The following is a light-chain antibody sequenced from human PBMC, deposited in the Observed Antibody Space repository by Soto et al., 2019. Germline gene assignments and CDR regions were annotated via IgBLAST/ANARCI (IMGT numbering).Light chain of an antibody. CDR3: QQYNSYSPWT. J-gene: IGKJ1*01. Sequence: DIQMTQSPSSLSASVGDRVTITCRCSQGISSWLAWYQQKPGKAPKLLIYDASSLESGVPSRFSGSGSGTEFTLTISSLQPDDFATYYCQQYNSYSPWTFGQGTKVDIK. V-gene: IGKV1-5*01. CDR1: QGISSW. CDR2: DAS.